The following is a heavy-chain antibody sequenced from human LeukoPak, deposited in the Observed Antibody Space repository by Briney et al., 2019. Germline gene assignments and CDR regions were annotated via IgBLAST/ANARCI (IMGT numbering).Heavy chain of an antibody. CDR2: INHSGST. V-gene: IGHV4-34*01. D-gene: IGHD5-18*01. Sequence: SETLSLTCTVSGGSFSGYYWSWIRQPPGKGLEWIGEINHSGSTNYNPSLKSRVTISVDTSKNQFSLKLSSVTAADTAVYYCARGPDARGYSYGYSYWGQGTLVTVSS. CDR1: GGSFSGYY. J-gene: IGHJ4*02. CDR3: ARGPDARGYSYGYSY.